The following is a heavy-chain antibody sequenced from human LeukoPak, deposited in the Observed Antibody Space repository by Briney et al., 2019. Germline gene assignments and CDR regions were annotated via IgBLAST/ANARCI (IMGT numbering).Heavy chain of an antibody. Sequence: ASVKVSCKASGYTFTGYYMHWVRQAPGLGLEWMGWINPNSGGTNYAQKFQGRVTMTRDTSISTAYMELSRLRSDDTAVYYCARVPISVATSTFDYWGQGTLVTVSS. CDR2: INPNSGGT. CDR1: GYTFTGYY. J-gene: IGHJ4*02. V-gene: IGHV1-2*02. D-gene: IGHD6-19*01. CDR3: ARVPISVATSTFDY.